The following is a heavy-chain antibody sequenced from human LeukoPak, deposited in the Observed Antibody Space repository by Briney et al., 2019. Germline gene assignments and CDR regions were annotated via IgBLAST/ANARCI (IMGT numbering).Heavy chain of an antibody. Sequence: PGGSLRLSCAASGFTFSSYGMSWVRQAPGKGLEWVSAIIGSGGSTYYADSVKGRFTISSDNSKNTLYLQMNSLRAEETAVYYCEKWSIGVDGAFDYWGEGTVVTVSS. J-gene: IGHJ4*02. CDR3: EKWSIGVDGAFDY. V-gene: IGHV3-23*01. D-gene: IGHD6-19*01. CDR1: GFTFSSYG. CDR2: IIGSGGST.